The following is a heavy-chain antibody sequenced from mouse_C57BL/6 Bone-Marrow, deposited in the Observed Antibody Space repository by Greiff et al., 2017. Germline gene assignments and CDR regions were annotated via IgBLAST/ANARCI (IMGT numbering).Heavy chain of an antibody. Sequence: VQLQQSGAELVRPGASVTLSCKASGYTFTDYEMHWVKQTPVHGLEWIGAIDPETGGTAYNQKFKGKAILTADKSSSTAYMEFRSLTSEDSAVYYCTRWTTVVPFAYWGQGTLVTVSA. D-gene: IGHD1-1*01. V-gene: IGHV1-15*01. J-gene: IGHJ3*01. CDR1: GYTFTDYE. CDR2: IDPETGGT. CDR3: TRWTTVVPFAY.